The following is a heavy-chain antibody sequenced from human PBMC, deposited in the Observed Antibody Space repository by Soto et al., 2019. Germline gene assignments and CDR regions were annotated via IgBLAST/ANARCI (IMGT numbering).Heavy chain of an antibody. CDR1: GGSVSSGSYY. CDR2: IYYSGST. Sequence: TLSLTCTVSGGSVSSGSYYWSWIRQPPGKGLEWIGYIYYSGSTNYNPSLKSRVTISVDTSKNQFSLKLSSVTAADTAVYYCARGPAMDVWGQGTTVTVSS. J-gene: IGHJ6*02. V-gene: IGHV4-61*01. CDR3: ARGPAMDV.